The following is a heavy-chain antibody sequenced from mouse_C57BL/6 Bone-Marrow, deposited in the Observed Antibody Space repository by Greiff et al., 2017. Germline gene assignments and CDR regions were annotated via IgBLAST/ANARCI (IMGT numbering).Heavy chain of an antibody. CDR3: GRDYDSDWDMGC. Sequence: VQLLESGPELVKPGASVKISCKASGYAFSSSWMNWVKQRPGKGLEWIGRIYPGDGDTNYNGKFKGKATLTVDKSSSTAYMQLSSLSSEDAAVYFSGRDYDSDWDMGCWGQGASGTVAS. CDR2: IYPGDGDT. J-gene: IGHJ4*01. CDR1: GYAFSSSW. V-gene: IGHV1-82*01. D-gene: IGHD2-3*01.